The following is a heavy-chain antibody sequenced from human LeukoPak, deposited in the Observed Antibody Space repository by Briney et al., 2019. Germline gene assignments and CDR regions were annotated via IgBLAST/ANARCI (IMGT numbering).Heavy chain of an antibody. Sequence: SETLSLTCTVSGVSISSYYWSWIRQPPGKGLEWIGYIYYSGSTNYNPSLKSRVTISVDTSKNQFSLKLSSVTAADTAVYYCARDSRTKYCSGGSCRRQYYFDYWGQGTLVTVSS. V-gene: IGHV4-59*12. CDR3: ARDSRTKYCSGGSCRRQYYFDY. CDR1: GVSISSYY. CDR2: IYYSGST. D-gene: IGHD2-15*01. J-gene: IGHJ4*02.